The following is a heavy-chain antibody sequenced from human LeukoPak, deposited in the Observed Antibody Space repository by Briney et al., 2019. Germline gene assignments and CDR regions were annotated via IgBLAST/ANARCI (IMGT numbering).Heavy chain of an antibody. D-gene: IGHD1-26*01. CDR1: GFTFDDYA. CDR3: AYLFSPHEAWEPDTDY. CDR2: ISWNSGSI. J-gene: IGHJ4*02. Sequence: PGRSLRLSCAASGFTFDDYAMHWVRQAPGKGLEWVSGISWNSGSIGYADSVKGRFTISRDNAKNSLYLQMNSLGAEDTAVYYCAYLFSPHEAWEPDTDYWGQGTLVTVSS. V-gene: IGHV3-9*01.